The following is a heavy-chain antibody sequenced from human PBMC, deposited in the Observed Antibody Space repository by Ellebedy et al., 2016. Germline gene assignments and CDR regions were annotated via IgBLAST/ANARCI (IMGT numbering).Heavy chain of an antibody. D-gene: IGHD3-10*01. CDR1: GFTFSSYA. CDR2: VVGSGERT. J-gene: IGHJ4*02. V-gene: IGHV3-23*01. CDR3: ANVGGSGTYYNGY. Sequence: GGSLRLSCAASGFTFSSYAMSWVRQAPGKGPEWVSAVVGSGERTFYADSVKGRFTISRDNSKNRLYLQMSSLKVEDTATYYCANVGGSGTYYNGYWGLGTLVTVSS.